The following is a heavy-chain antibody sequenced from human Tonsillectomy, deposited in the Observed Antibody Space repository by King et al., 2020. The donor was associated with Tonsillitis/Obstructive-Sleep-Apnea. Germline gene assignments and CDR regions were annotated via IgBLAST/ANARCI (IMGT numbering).Heavy chain of an antibody. J-gene: IGHJ6*03. D-gene: IGHD3-3*01. CDR3: ARSILEWLLWKGGYYYYYMDV. CDR1: GCSISSSSYY. CDR2: IDYSGGT. Sequence: QLQESGPGLVKPSETLSRTCTVSGCSISSSSYYWGWIRQPPGKGLEWIGSIDYSGGTYYNPSLKIRVTISVDTSKNQFSLKLCSVTAADTAGYYCARSILEWLLWKGGYYYYYMDVWGKGTTVTVSS. V-gene: IGHV4-39*01.